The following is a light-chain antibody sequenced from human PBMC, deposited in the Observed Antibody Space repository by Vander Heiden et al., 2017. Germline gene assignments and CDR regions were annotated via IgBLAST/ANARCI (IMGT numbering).Light chain of an antibody. Sequence: DIQMTQSPSSLSASVGDRVTITCRASQSISSYLNWYQQKPGKAPKLLIYAASSLQSGVPSRFSGSGSGTDFTLTISRLQPEDFATYYCQQRYTTRKTFGQGTKLEIK. J-gene: IGKJ2*01. CDR3: QQRYTTRKT. CDR1: QSISSY. V-gene: IGKV1-39*01. CDR2: AAS.